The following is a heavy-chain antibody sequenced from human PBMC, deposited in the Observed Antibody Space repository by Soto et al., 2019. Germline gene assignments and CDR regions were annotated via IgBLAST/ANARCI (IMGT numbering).Heavy chain of an antibody. CDR2: IYHSGST. V-gene: IGHV4-30-2*01. D-gene: IGHD5-12*01. CDR3: ARSDIVATIDY. CDR1: GGSISSGGYS. J-gene: IGHJ4*02. Sequence: SETLSLTCAVSGGSISSGGYSWSWIRQPPGKGLEWIGYIYHSGSTYYNPSLKSRVTVSVDRSKNQFSLNLSSVTAADTAVYYCARSDIVATIDYWGQGTLVTVSS.